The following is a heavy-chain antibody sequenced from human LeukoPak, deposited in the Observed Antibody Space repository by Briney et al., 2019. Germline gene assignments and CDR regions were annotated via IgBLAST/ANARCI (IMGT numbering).Heavy chain of an antibody. CDR3: ARDSYSGSSTVEY. D-gene: IGHD1-26*01. Sequence: GGSLRLSCAASGFTFSSYAMHWVRQAPGKGLEWVAVISYDGSNKYYADSVKGRFTISRDNSKNTLYLQTNSLRAEDTAVYYCARDSYSGSSTVEYWGQGTLVTVSS. CDR1: GFTFSSYA. J-gene: IGHJ4*02. CDR2: ISYDGSNK. V-gene: IGHV3-30*04.